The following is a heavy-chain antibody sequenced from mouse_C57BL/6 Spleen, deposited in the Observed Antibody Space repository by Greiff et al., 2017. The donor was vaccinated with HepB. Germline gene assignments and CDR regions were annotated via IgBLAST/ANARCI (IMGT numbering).Heavy chain of an antibody. CDR1: GYAFSSSW. Sequence: VQLQQSGPELVKPGASVKISCKASGYAFSSSWMNWVKQRTGKGLEWIGRIYPGDGDTNYNGKFKGKATLTADKSSSTAYMQLSSLTSEDYAVYFCARGGIYYYGSSYGYFEVGGTGTTGTGSS. CDR3: ARGGIYYYGSSYGYFEV. V-gene: IGHV1-82*01. D-gene: IGHD1-1*01. J-gene: IGHJ1*03. CDR2: IYPGDGDT.